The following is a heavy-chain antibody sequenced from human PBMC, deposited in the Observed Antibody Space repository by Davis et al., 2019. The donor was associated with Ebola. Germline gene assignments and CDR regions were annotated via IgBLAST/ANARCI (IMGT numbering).Heavy chain of an antibody. D-gene: IGHD2-2*01. CDR1: GFTFSSYG. CDR3: ARGHGIVVVPAALYY. Sequence: GESLKISCAASGFTFSSYGMHWVRQAPGKGLEWVAVIWYDGSNKYYADSVKGRFTISRDNSKNTLYLQMNSLRAEDTAVYYCARGHGIVVVPAALYYWGQGTLVTVSS. CDR2: IWYDGSNK. J-gene: IGHJ4*02. V-gene: IGHV3-33*01.